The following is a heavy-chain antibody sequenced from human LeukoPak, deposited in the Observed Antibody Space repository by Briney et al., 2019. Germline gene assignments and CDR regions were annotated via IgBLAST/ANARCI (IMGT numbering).Heavy chain of an antibody. CDR1: GFTFSSYW. Sequence: PGGSLRLSCAASGFTFSSYWMSWVRQAPGKGPGWVANIKQDGSEKYYVDSVTGRFTISRDHAKNSPYLQMNSLRAEDTAVYYCARNYGSGRPGSYWGQGTLVTVSS. CDR3: ARNYGSGRPGSY. J-gene: IGHJ4*02. V-gene: IGHV3-7*03. CDR2: IKQDGSEK. D-gene: IGHD3-10*01.